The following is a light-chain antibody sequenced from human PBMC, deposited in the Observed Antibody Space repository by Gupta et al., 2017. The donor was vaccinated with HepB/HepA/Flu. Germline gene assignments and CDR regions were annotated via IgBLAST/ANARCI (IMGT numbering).Light chain of an antibody. CDR2: VAS. V-gene: IGKV1-39*01. Sequence: DMQMTQSPSFLSASVGDRVTITCRARQSISSYLNWYEKKQRKAPQRLIYVASSLQRGVSSNSSGSGDGSGTDFTLTISRRQPEDFATYYCQQRHSTPSTFGQGTKVEIK. J-gene: IGKJ1*01. CDR3: QQRHSTPST. CDR1: QSISSY.